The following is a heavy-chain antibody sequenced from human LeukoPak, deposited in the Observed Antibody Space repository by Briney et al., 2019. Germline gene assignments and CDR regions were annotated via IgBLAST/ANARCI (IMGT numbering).Heavy chain of an antibody. Sequence: GGSLRLSCVASGFTFSKHWMSWVRQAPGMGLEWVANIKQDGSEKYYVDSVKGRFTISRDNAKNSVYLQMSSLRAEDTAVYHCAKYAHGSGTSFDPWGQGTLVTVSS. CDR3: AKYAHGSGTSFDP. V-gene: IGHV3-7*01. CDR1: GFTFSKHW. CDR2: IKQDGSEK. J-gene: IGHJ5*02. D-gene: IGHD3-10*01.